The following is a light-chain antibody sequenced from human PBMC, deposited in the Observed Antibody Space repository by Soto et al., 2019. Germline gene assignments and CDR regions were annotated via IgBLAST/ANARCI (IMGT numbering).Light chain of an antibody. CDR2: WAS. J-gene: IGKJ3*01. CDR3: QQYYSTPLT. Sequence: DIVMTQSPDSLAVSLGERATINRKSSQSVLYSCNNKNYLAWYQQKPGQPPKLLIYWASTRESGVPDRFSGSGSGTDFTLTISSLQAEDVAVYYCQQYYSTPLTFGPGTKVDIK. V-gene: IGKV4-1*01. CDR1: QSVLYSCNNKNY.